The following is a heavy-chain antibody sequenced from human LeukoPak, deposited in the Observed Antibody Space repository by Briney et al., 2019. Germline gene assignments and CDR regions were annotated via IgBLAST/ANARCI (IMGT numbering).Heavy chain of an antibody. Sequence: GGSLRLSCAASGFTFSSYGMHWVRQAPGKGLEWVAVIWYDGSNKYYADSVKGRFTISRDNSKNTLYLQMNSLRAEDTAVYYCAKDRSYDSSGYYPYWGQGTLVTVSS. V-gene: IGHV3-33*06. J-gene: IGHJ4*02. CDR2: IWYDGSNK. D-gene: IGHD3-22*01. CDR3: AKDRSYDSSGYYPY. CDR1: GFTFSSYG.